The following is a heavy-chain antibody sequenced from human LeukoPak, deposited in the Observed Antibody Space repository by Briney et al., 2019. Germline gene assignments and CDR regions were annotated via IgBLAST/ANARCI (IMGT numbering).Heavy chain of an antibody. J-gene: IGHJ3*02. V-gene: IGHV4-30-2*01. CDR3: AREEGYSSSWGFDI. CDR1: GGSISSGGYY. D-gene: IGHD6-13*01. CDR2: IYHSGST. Sequence: SQTLSLTCTVSGGSISSGGYYWSWIRQPPGKGLEWIGYIYHSGSTYYNPSLKSRVTISVDRSKNQFSLKLSSVTAADTAVYYCAREEGYSSSWGFDIWGQGTMVTVSS.